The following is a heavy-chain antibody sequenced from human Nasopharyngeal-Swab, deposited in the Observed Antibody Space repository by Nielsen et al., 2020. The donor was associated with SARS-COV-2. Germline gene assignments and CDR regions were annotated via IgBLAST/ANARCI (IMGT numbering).Heavy chain of an antibody. J-gene: IGHJ6*02. Sequence: GGLRLSCAASEFTVSSKYMSWVRQAPGKGLEWVSGVYSIDGPYYADSVKGRFTISKDSSKNTLYLHMNSLRAEDTAVYYCASSTTHYYYYGMDVWGQGTTVTVSS. CDR1: EFTVSSKY. D-gene: IGHD2-15*01. CDR3: ASSTTHYYYYGMDV. V-gene: IGHV3-53*01. CDR2: VYSIDGP.